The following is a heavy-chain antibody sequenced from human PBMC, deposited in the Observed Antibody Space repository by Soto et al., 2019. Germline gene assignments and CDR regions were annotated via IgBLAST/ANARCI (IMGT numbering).Heavy chain of an antibody. CDR1: GGSISSGGYY. CDR3: ARVLYYYDSSVYHAPPHFDY. J-gene: IGHJ4*02. Sequence: PAETLSLTCTVSGGSISSGGYYWSWIRQHPGKGLEWIGYIYYSGSTYYNPSLKSRVTISVDTSKNKFSLKLSSVTAADTAVYYCARVLYYYDSSVYHAPPHFDYWGQGTLVTVSS. V-gene: IGHV4-31*03. CDR2: IYYSGST. D-gene: IGHD3-22*01.